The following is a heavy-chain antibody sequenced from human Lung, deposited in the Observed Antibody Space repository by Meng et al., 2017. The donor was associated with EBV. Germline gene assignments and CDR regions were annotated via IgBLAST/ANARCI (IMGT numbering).Heavy chain of an antibody. J-gene: IGHJ4*02. CDR2: ISAYNGNT. Sequence: LQRVQVEVEVKKTGAQVRASCKASGYTFTSYGSSWVRQAPGQGLEWMGWISAYNGNTNYAQKLQGRVTMTTDTSTSTAYMELRSLRSDDTAVYYCARDLGLVGATLDYWGQGTLVTVSS. CDR3: ARDLGLVGATLDY. CDR1: GYTFTSYG. V-gene: IGHV1-18*01. D-gene: IGHD1-26*01.